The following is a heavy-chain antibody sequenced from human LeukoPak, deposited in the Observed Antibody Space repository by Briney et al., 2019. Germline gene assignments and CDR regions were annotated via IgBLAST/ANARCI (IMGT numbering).Heavy chain of an antibody. J-gene: IGHJ4*02. D-gene: IGHD6-19*01. CDR1: GFTFSSYA. CDR2: ISGSGGST. V-gene: IGHV3-23*01. CDR3: AKDLEASGWYDLYFDY. Sequence: GGSLRLSCAASGFTFSSYAMSWVRQAPGKGLEWVSAISGSGGSTYYADSVKGRFTISRDNSKNTLYLQMNSLRAEDTAVYYCAKDLEASGWYDLYFDYWGQGTLVTVSS.